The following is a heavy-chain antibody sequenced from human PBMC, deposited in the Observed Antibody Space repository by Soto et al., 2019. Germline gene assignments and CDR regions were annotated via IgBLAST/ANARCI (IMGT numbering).Heavy chain of an antibody. J-gene: IGHJ4*01. CDR2: ISGGGDTT. Sequence: VVSLRLSCAASGFTFSDYEMNWVRQTPGKGLEWLSYISGGGDTTYYADSVKGRFTVSRDNAKNSQYLHMNNLRAEDTAVYYCARDWREVTTTIPLADYWGHGTLVT. CDR1: GFTFSDYE. V-gene: IGHV3-48*03. D-gene: IGHD4-17*01. CDR3: ARDWREVTTTIPLADY.